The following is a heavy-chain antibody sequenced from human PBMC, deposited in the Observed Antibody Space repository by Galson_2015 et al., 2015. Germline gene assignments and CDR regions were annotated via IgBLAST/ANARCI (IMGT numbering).Heavy chain of an antibody. Sequence: SVKVSCKASGYTFTSYAMNWVRQAPGQGLEWMGWINTNTGNPTYAQGFTGRFVFSLDTSVSTAYLQISSLKAEDTAVYYCARGERRDGYNYWYYFDYWGQGTLVTVSS. V-gene: IGHV7-4-1*02. J-gene: IGHJ4*02. CDR3: ARGERRDGYNYWYYFDY. D-gene: IGHD5-24*01. CDR2: INTNTGNP. CDR1: GYTFTSYA.